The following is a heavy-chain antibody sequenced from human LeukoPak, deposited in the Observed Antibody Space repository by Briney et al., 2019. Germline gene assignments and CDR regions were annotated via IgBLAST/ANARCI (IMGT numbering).Heavy chain of an antibody. Sequence: GGSLRLSCTASGFTFGDYTITWVRQAPGRGLEWGGFIRSKAYGVTTEYAASVKGRFTISRDDSKSIAYLQMNSLKTEDTAVYYCDGTLITAGEAFDYWGQGTLVTVSS. D-gene: IGHD6-13*01. V-gene: IGHV3-49*04. CDR2: IRSKAYGVTT. J-gene: IGHJ4*02. CDR3: DGTLITAGEAFDY. CDR1: GFTFGDYT.